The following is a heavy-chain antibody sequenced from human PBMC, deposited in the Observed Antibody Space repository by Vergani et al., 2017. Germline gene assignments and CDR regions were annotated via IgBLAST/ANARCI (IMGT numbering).Heavy chain of an antibody. CDR1: GFSFSDSY. CDR3: VRDRGLCAGGRCYTEAWDY. V-gene: IGHV3-30*03. Sequence: VQLVESGGGLVQPGRSLRLSCAASGFSFSDSYMSWIRQAPGKGLEWVVGISFDGTNEYYPDLVKGRFTISRDIAKNTLYLQVRSLRLEDTGVYHCVRDRGLCAGGRCYTEAWDYWGQGTPVTVSS. J-gene: IGHJ4*02. CDR2: ISFDGTNE. D-gene: IGHD2-2*02.